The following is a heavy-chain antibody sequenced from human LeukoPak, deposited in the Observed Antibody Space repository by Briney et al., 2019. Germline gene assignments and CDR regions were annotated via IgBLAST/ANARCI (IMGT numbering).Heavy chain of an antibody. V-gene: IGHV3-7*01. CDR3: ARDAHCSSTDCYKPLWYFDL. J-gene: IGHJ2*01. D-gene: IGHD2-2*02. CDR2: IKQDGNEK. Sequence: PGRSLRLSCAASGFRFSSYWMSWVRQAPGKGLEWVANIKQDGNEKYYVDSVKGRFAISRDDAKNSVFLQMSSLRVEDTAVYFCARDAHCSSTDCYKPLWYFDLWGRGTLVTVSS. CDR1: GFRFSSYW.